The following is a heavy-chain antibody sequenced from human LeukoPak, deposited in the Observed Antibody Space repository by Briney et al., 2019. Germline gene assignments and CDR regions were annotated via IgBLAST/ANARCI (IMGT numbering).Heavy chain of an antibody. D-gene: IGHD1-26*01. CDR2: ISGGGGTA. V-gene: IGHV3-23*01. J-gene: IGHJ5*02. CDR3: ARWTGRYVGWFDP. CDR1: GFTFSDYD. Sequence: GGSLRLSCAASGFTFSDYDMTWVRQAPGKGLEWVSSISGGGGTASYADSVRGRFTVSRDNSKNTLYLQLNSLRVEDTAVYYCARWTGRYVGWFDPWGQGTLVTVSS.